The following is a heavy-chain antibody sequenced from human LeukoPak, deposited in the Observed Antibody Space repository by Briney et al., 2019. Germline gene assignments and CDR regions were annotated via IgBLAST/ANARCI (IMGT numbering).Heavy chain of an antibody. D-gene: IGHD3-3*01. CDR1: GITLRSYE. CDR3: ARDRYDFWSGYPYYYYYGMDV. Sequence: GSLRISCAASGITLRSYEMPWVRPATGKSLEWVSAIGTAGDKYYPGSVKGRFTISRENAKNSLYLQMNSLRAGDTAVYYCARDRYDFWSGYPYYYYYGMDVWGQGTTVTVSS. CDR2: IGTAGDK. V-gene: IGHV3-13*01. J-gene: IGHJ6*02.